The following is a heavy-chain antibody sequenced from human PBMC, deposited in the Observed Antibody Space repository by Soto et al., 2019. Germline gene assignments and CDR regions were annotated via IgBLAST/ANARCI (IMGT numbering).Heavy chain of an antibody. V-gene: IGHV4-61*01. CDR2: IYYSGST. CDR3: ARNTGYGGTTIDY. D-gene: IGHD2-15*01. Sequence: SETLSLTCTVFGGSVSSGSYYWSWIRHPPGKGLEWIGYIYYSGSTNYNPSLKSRVTISVDTSKNQFSLKLTSVAAADTAVYYCARNTGYGGTTIDYWGQGTLVTVSS. J-gene: IGHJ4*02. CDR1: GGSVSSGSYY.